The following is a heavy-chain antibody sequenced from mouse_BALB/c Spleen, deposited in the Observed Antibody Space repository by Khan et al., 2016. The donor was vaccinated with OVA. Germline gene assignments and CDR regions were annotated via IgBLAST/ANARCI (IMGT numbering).Heavy chain of an antibody. D-gene: IGHD2-10*01. Sequence: QIQLVQSGPELKKPGETVKISCKASGYTLTNYGMNWVKQSPGKALKWMGWINTDTGEPTYADDFKGRFAFSLETSASTAYLQINSLKNEDTATYYCARPPYFSYTLDYWGQGTSVTVSS. CDR2: INTDTGEP. CDR3: ARPPYFSYTLDY. V-gene: IGHV9-3-1*01. CDR1: GYTLTNYG. J-gene: IGHJ4*01.